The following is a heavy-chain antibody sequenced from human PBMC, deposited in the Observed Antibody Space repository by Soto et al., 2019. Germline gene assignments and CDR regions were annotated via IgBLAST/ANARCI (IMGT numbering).Heavy chain of an antibody. V-gene: IGHV4-39*07. D-gene: IGHD6-13*01. CDR1: GGSISSSSCY. Sequence: SETLSLTCTVSGGSISSSSCYWGWILQPPGKGLEWIWSIYYIGSTYYNPSLKSRFTISVDTSKNQFSLKLSSVTAADTAVYYCARATSSRSWYEVWFDPWGQGTLVTVSS. CDR2: IYYIGST. CDR3: ARATSSRSWYEVWFDP. J-gene: IGHJ5*02.